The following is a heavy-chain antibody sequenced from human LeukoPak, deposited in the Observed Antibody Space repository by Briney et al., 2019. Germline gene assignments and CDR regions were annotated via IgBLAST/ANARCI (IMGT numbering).Heavy chain of an antibody. CDR2: IIPIFGTA. CDR3: ARSSGDDHPHFDY. CDR1: GGTFSSYA. V-gene: IGHV1-69*13. D-gene: IGHD2-21*02. J-gene: IGHJ4*02. Sequence: SVKVSCKASGGTFSSYAISWVRQAPGQGLEWMGGIIPIFGTANYAQKFQGRVTITADESTSTAYVELSSLRSEDTAVYYCARSSGDDHPHFDYWGQGTLVTVSS.